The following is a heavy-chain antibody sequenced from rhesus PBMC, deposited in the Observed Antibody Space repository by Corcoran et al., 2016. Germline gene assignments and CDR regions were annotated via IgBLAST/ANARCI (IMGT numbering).Heavy chain of an antibody. Sequence: QVQLVQSGAEVKKPGSSVKVSCKASGYTFTDYYMHWVRQAPGQGREWKGDIHPQTGGTHHAQKFPGRVTMTRDTSTITAYMELSSLRSEDTAVYYCERGHGDVWGRGVLVTVSS. CDR3: ERGHGDV. J-gene: IGHJ5-2*02. V-gene: IGHV1-138*01. CDR1: GYTFTDYY. CDR2: IHPQTGGT.